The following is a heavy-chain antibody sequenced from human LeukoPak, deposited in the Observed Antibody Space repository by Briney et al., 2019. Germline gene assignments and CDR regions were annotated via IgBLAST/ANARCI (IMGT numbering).Heavy chain of an antibody. Sequence: SETLSLTCTGSGGSISSYYWSWIRQPPGKGLEWIGYIYYSGSTNYNPSLKSRVTISVDTSKNQFSLKLSSVTAADTAVYYCARAGRRGDYFDYWGQGTLVTVSS. CDR3: ARAGRRGDYFDY. CDR1: GGSISSYY. V-gene: IGHV4-59*01. CDR2: IYYSGST. J-gene: IGHJ4*02.